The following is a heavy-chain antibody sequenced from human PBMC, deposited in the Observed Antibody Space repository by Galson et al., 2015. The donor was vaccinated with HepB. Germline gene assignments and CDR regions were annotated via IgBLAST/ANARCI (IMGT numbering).Heavy chain of an antibody. CDR2: ISGSGGST. Sequence: SLRLSCAASGFTFSSYAMSWVRQAPGKGLEWVSAISGSGGSTYYADSVKGRFTISRDNSKNTLYLQMNSLRAEDTAVYYCAKDLLFRITGTRYGSEVRAFDIWGQGTMVTVSS. CDR1: GFTFSSYA. CDR3: AKDLLFRITGTRYGSEVRAFDI. D-gene: IGHD1-7*01. V-gene: IGHV3-23*01. J-gene: IGHJ3*02.